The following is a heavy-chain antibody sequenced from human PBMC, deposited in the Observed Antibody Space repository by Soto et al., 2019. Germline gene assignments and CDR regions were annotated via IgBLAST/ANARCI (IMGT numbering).Heavy chain of an antibody. V-gene: IGHV1-69*12. CDR2: IIPVFGTA. D-gene: IGHD4-4*01. CDR3: ARVYATKLGVTNYAGMAV. Sequence: QVQLVQSGAEVKKPGSSVKVSCKASGGSLTNYGVSWVRQAPGQGLEWMGGIIPVFGTANYARKFQGRVTIGADESKSTVFMDVRSLRSEYTAVNYCARVYATKLGVTNYAGMAVWGQGTTVTVAS. CDR1: GGSLTNYG. J-gene: IGHJ6*02.